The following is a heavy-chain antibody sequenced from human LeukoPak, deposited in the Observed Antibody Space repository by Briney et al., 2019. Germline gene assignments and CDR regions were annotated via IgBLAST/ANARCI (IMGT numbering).Heavy chain of an antibody. CDR2: ISGSGDST. J-gene: IGHJ4*02. Sequence: PGGSLRLSCAASGFTFRGYGMTWVRQAPGKGLERVSAISGSGDSTYYADSVKGRFTISRDNSKNTLYLQMNSLRAEDTAVYYCAKTQCVWFGGLKIDYFDYWGQGTLVTVSS. CDR1: GFTFRGYG. D-gene: IGHD3-10*01. CDR3: AKTQCVWFGGLKIDYFDY. V-gene: IGHV3-23*01.